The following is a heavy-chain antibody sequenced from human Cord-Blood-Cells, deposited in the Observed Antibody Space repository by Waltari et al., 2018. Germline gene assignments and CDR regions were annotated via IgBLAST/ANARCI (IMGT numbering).Heavy chain of an antibody. Sequence: QLQLQESGSGLVKPSQTLSLTCAVSSGSISSGGYSWSWIRQPPGKGLEWIGYIYHSGSTYYNPSLKSRVTISVDRSKNQFSLKLSSVTAADTAVYYCARDRKDFWSGYYYYYGMDVWGQGTTVTVSS. CDR2: IYHSGST. CDR1: SGSISSGGYS. CDR3: ARDRKDFWSGYYYYYGMDV. J-gene: IGHJ6*02. D-gene: IGHD3-3*01. V-gene: IGHV4-30-2*01.